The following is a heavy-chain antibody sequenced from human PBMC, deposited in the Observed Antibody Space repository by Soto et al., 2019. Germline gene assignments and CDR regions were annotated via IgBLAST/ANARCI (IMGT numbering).Heavy chain of an antibody. V-gene: IGHV4-39*02. D-gene: IGHD2-8*02. Sequence: LSLTCSVSGGSISSKSYSWGWIRQPPGKGLEWIGTLYSNRDTYYNPSLKSRVTISADTSQNQFSLKLTSVTAADTAVYYCARDKITGLFDYWGQGTLVTVSS. CDR3: ARDKITGLFDY. J-gene: IGHJ4*02. CDR2: LYSNRDT. CDR1: GGSISSKSYS.